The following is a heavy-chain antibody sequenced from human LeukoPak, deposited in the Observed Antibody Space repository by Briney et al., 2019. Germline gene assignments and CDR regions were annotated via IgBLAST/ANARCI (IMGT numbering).Heavy chain of an antibody. CDR2: IYSGGST. Sequence: PGVSLRLPCAASGLTHSRNYTSWVRQAPRKAREWVTVIYSGGSTYYADSVKGRFTISRDNSKNTLYLQMNRLRTEDTAVYYCARGYGIVDYWGQGTLVTVSS. J-gene: IGHJ4*01. CDR1: GLTHSRNY. CDR3: ARGYGIVDY. D-gene: IGHD6-13*01. V-gene: IGHV3-53*05.